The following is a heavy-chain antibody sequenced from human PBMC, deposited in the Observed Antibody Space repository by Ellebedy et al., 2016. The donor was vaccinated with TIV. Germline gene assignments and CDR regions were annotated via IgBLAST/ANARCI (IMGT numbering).Heavy chain of an antibody. CDR1: GGTFSSYA. CDR2: IIPIFGTA. D-gene: IGHD5-24*01. J-gene: IGHJ4*02. Sequence: SVKASCXASGGTFSSYAISWVRQAPGQGLEWMGGIIPIFGTANYAQKFQGRVTITADESTSTAYMELSSLRSEDTAVYYCAGGRDGYNPKLFDYWGQGTLVTVSS. V-gene: IGHV1-69*13. CDR3: AGGRDGYNPKLFDY.